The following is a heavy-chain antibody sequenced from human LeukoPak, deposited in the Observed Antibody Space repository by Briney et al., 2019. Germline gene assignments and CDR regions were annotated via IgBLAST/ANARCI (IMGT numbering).Heavy chain of an antibody. CDR3: ARNGLVVVITPHY. Sequence: PGGSLRLSCAASGFTFSSYAMHWVRQAPGKGLEWVSSISSSSSYVYYADSVKGRFTISRDNAKNSLYLQMNSLRAEDTAVYYCARNGLVVVITPHYWGQGTLVTVSS. V-gene: IGHV3-21*01. CDR1: GFTFSSYA. D-gene: IGHD3-22*01. J-gene: IGHJ4*02. CDR2: ISSSSSYV.